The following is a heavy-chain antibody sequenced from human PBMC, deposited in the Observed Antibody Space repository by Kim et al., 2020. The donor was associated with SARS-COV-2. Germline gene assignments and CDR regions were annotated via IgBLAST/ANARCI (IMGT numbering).Heavy chain of an antibody. Sequence: GGSLRLSCAASGFTFSRYWMRWVRQAPGKGLEWVANIREDGSEKYYVDSVKGRFTISRDNARNSLYLQMNSLRVEDTAVYFCGRDDSDCGQGTLLTVSS. J-gene: IGHJ4*02. CDR1: GFTFSRYW. D-gene: IGHD3-22*01. V-gene: IGHV3-7*01. CDR3: GRDDSD. CDR2: IREDGSEK.